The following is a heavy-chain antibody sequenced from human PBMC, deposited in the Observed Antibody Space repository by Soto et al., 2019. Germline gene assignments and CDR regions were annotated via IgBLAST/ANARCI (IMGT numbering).Heavy chain of an antibody. D-gene: IGHD3-9*01. V-gene: IGHV4-34*01. CDR3: ARGVRYFGYSRFWYFDL. CDR1: GGSFSGYY. Sequence: QVQLQQWGAGLLKPSETLSLTCAVYGGSFSGYYWSWIRQPPGKGLEWIGEINHSGSTNYNPSLQSRVTVSVDTSKNHFSLKLSSVTAADTAVYYCARGVRYFGYSRFWYFDLWGRGTLVTVSS. CDR2: INHSGST. J-gene: IGHJ2*01.